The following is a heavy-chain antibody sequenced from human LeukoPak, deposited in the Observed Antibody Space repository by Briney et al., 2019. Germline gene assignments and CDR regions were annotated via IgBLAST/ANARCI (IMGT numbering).Heavy chain of an antibody. CDR1: ALTFSIYS. J-gene: IGHJ4*02. V-gene: IGHV3-48*01. D-gene: IGHD3-10*02. Sequence: GGSLRLSCAASALTFSIYSMNWVRQAPGKGLEWISYINSDSSTTYYADSVKGRFTISRDNSKNTLSLQMNSLRAEDTAVYYCAKDVRGGDPNIEPTDHWGQGTLVTVSS. CDR3: AKDVRGGDPNIEPTDH. CDR2: INSDSSTT.